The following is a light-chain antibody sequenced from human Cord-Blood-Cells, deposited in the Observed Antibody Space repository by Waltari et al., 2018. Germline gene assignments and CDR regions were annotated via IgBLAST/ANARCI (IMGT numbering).Light chain of an antibody. CDR3: NSRDSSGNHWV. CDR2: GKN. Sequence: SSELTQDPAVSVALGQTVRITCQGDSLRSYHASWYQQKPGQAPVLVIYGKNNRPPGIPDRFSGSSSGNTASLTITGAQAEDEADYYCNSRDSSGNHWVFGGGTKLTVL. CDR1: SLRSYH. V-gene: IGLV3-19*01. J-gene: IGLJ3*02.